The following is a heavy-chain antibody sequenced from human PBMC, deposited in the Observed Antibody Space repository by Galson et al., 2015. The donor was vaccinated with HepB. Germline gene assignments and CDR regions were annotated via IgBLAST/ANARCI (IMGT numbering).Heavy chain of an antibody. V-gene: IGHV1-46*01. CDR1: GYTFTSYY. J-gene: IGHJ4*02. D-gene: IGHD4-17*01. CDR3: ARDGVTVTPVEGYFDY. Sequence: SVKVSCKASGYTFTSYYMHWVRQAPGQGLGWMGIINPSGGSTSYAQKFQGRVTMTRDTSTSTVYMELSSLRSEDTAVYYCARDGVTVTPVEGYFDYWGQGTLVTVSS. CDR2: INPSGGST.